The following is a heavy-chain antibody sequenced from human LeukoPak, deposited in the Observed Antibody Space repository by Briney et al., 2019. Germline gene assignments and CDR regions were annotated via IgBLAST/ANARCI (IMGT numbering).Heavy chain of an antibody. D-gene: IGHD5-24*01. CDR3: AKGEMATIPPYYFDY. V-gene: IGHV3-7*03. J-gene: IGHJ4*02. CDR2: IKQHGSEI. CDR1: GFTFSDYW. Sequence: GESLRLSCAASGFTFSDYWMSWVRQAPGKGLEWVANIKQHGSEINYVDSVKGRFTISRDNAKNSLYLQMNSLRAEDTALYYCAKGEMATIPPYYFDYWGQGTLVTVSS.